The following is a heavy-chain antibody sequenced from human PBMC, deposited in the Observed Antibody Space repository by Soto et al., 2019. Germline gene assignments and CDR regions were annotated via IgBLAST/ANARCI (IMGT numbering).Heavy chain of an antibody. CDR3: ARDHHSFYDTSGYYPYFDY. D-gene: IGHD3-22*01. CDR2: IYYNGST. V-gene: IGHV4-61*01. J-gene: IGHJ4*02. Sequence: KPSETLSLTCTFSCGSVNTAPYYWSWIRQPPGKGLEWIGYIYYNGSTNYNPSLKSRVSISLDTSKNQFSLNLSSVTAADTAVYFCARDHHSFYDTSGYYPYFDYWGQGTLVTVSS. CDR1: CGSVNTAPYY.